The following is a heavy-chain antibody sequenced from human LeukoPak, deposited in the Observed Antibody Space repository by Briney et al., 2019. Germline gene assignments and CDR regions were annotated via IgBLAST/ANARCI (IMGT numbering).Heavy chain of an antibody. Sequence: ASETLSLTCAVYGGSFSGYYWSWIRQPPGKGLEWIGEINHSGSTNYNPSLKSRVTISVDTSKNQFSLKLSSVTAADTAVYYCAGGLSFDYMDVWGKGTTVTVSS. D-gene: IGHD3-10*01. V-gene: IGHV4-34*01. CDR3: AGGLSFDYMDV. CDR1: GGSFSGYY. J-gene: IGHJ6*03. CDR2: INHSGST.